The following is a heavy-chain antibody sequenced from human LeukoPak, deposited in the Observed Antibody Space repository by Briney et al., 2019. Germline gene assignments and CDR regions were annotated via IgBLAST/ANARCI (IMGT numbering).Heavy chain of an antibody. V-gene: IGHV3-66*01. CDR2: IYSGGYT. CDR1: GFTVSSTY. CDR3: ARGDRSAWFGELSDY. J-gene: IGHJ4*02. D-gene: IGHD3-10*01. Sequence: PGGSLRLSCAASGFTVSSTYMSWVRQAPGKGLEWVSVIYSGGYTYYADSVKGRFTVSRDNAKNSLYLQMNSLRAEDTAVYYCARGDRSAWFGELSDYWGQGTLVTVSS.